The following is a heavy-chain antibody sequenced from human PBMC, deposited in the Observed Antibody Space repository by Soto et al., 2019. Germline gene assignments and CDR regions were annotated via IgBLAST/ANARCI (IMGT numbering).Heavy chain of an antibody. CDR1: GGSISSGGYS. D-gene: IGHD3-16*01. Sequence: LSLTCAVSGGSISSGGYSWSWIRQPPGKGLEWIGYIYHSGSTYYNPSLKSRVTISVDRSKNQFSLKLSSVTAADTAVYYCARTLRFYYYGMDVWGQGTTVTV. CDR2: IYHSGST. V-gene: IGHV4-30-2*01. CDR3: ARTLRFYYYGMDV. J-gene: IGHJ6*02.